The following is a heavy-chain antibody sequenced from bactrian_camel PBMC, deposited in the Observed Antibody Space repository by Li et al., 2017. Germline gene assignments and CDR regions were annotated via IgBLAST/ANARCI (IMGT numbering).Heavy chain of an antibody. D-gene: IGHD2*01. V-gene: IGHV3S6*01. CDR3: QKDGVIGYRY. CDR2: LDKNVYGGA. J-gene: IGHJ4*01. CDR1: DYSFSRYW. Sequence: HVQLVESGGGSVQAGESLKLSCAASDYSFSRYWAWFRQAPGKEREGVAVLDKNVYGGARYEDSVRGRFTISRDDAKNTLYLQLNGLKTEGTAMYYCQKDGVIGYRYRGQGTQVTVS.